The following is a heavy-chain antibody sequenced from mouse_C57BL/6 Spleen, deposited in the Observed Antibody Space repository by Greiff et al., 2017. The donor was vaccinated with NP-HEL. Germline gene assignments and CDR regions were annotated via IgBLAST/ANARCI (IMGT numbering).Heavy chain of an antibody. Sequence: EVQLVESGEGLVKPGGSLKLSCAASGFPFSSYAMSWVRQTPEKRLEWVAYISSGGDYIYYADTVKGRFTISRDNARNTLYLQMSSLKSEDTAMYYCTRGFYDGYYSYYFDYGGQGTTLTVSS. V-gene: IGHV5-9-1*02. CDR2: ISSGGDYI. CDR1: GFPFSSYA. D-gene: IGHD2-3*01. J-gene: IGHJ2*01. CDR3: TRGFYDGYYSYYFDY.